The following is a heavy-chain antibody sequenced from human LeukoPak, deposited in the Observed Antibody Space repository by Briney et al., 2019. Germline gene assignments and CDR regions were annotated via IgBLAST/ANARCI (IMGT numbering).Heavy chain of an antibody. V-gene: IGHV1-18*01. CDR2: ISAYNGNT. J-gene: IGHJ3*02. CDR1: GGTFSSYA. Sequence: ASVKVSCKASGGTFSSYAISWVRQAPGQGLGWMGWISAYNGNTNYAQKLQGRVTMTTDTSTSTAYMELRSLRSDDTAVYYCARIGGAGLDAFDIWGQGTMVTVSS. D-gene: IGHD1-26*01. CDR3: ARIGGAGLDAFDI.